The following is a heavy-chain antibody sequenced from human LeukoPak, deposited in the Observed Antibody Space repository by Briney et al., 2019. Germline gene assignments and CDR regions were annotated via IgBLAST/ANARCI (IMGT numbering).Heavy chain of an antibody. D-gene: IGHD5-12*01. V-gene: IGHV3-74*03. J-gene: IGHJ4*02. CDR2: INSDGSSI. CDR3: AREGRVSGYDFDC. Sequence: GGSLRLSCAASGFTFSSYWMHWVRQAPGKGLVWVSRINSDGSSITCADSVKGRFTISRDNAKNTLYLQMNSLRVKDTAVYYCAREGRVSGYDFDCWGQGTLVTVSS. CDR1: GFTFSSYW.